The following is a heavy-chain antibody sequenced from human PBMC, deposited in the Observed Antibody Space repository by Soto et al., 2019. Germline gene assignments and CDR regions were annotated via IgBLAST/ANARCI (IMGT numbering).Heavy chain of an antibody. CDR3: ARGVTRLFWNY. CDR2: IIPMFNTP. D-gene: IGHD3-3*01. V-gene: IGHV1-69*01. Sequence: QVQLLQSGAEVKKPGSSMRVSCKASGGTFSSYEISWLRQAPGQELEWMGAIIPMFNTPSYAQKFKDRGTINADESTSSAYMELNSLRSDEKALYYCARGVTRLFWNYWGQGTLVIVSP. J-gene: IGHJ4*02. CDR1: GGTFSSYE.